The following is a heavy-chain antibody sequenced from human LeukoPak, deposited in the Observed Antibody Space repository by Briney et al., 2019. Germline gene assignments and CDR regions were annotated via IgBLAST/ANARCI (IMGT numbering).Heavy chain of an antibody. CDR3: AKDRYYYDSSGSHFDY. Sequence: GSLRLSCAAXGFTFXSYAMSWVRQAPGKGLEWVSAISGSGGSTYYADSVKGRFTISRDNSKNTLYLQMNSLRAEDTAVYYCAKDRYYYDSSGSHFDYWGQGTLVTVSS. CDR2: ISGSGGST. CDR1: GFTFXSYA. V-gene: IGHV3-23*01. D-gene: IGHD3-22*01. J-gene: IGHJ4*02.